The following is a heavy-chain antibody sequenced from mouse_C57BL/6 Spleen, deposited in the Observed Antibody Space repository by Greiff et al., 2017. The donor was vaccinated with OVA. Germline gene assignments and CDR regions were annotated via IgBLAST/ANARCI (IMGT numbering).Heavy chain of an antibody. CDR2: FYPGSGSI. D-gene: IGHD1-1*01. CDR1: GYTFTEYT. CDR3: ARHEGYYYGSSPYWYFDV. Sequence: QVQLQQSGAELVKPGASVKLSCKASGYTFTEYTIHWVKQRSGQGLEWIGWFYPGSGSIKYNEKFKDKATLTADKSSSTVYMELSRLTSEDSAVYFCARHEGYYYGSSPYWYFDVWGTGTTGTVSS. J-gene: IGHJ1*03. V-gene: IGHV1-62-2*01.